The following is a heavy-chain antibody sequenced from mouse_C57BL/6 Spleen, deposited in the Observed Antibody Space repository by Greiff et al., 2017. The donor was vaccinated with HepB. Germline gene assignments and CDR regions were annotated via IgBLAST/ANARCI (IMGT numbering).Heavy chain of an antibody. J-gene: IGHJ3*01. D-gene: IGHD1-1*01. V-gene: IGHV1-53*01. CDR3: ARRGYYSAWFAY. CDR1: GYTFTSYW. CDR2: INPSNGGT. Sequence: QVQLKQPGPELVKPGASVKLSCKASGYTFTSYWMHWVKQRPGQGLEWIGNINPSNGGTNYNEKFKSKATLTVDKSSSTAYMQLSSLTSEDSAVYYCARRGYYSAWFAYWGQGTLVTVSA.